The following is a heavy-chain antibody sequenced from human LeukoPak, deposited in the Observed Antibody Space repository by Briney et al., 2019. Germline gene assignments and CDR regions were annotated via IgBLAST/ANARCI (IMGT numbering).Heavy chain of an antibody. CDR2: IYYSGST. J-gene: IGHJ4*02. D-gene: IGHD1-26*01. CDR1: GGSTSSYY. CDR3: ARLLPLIVGATSYFDY. V-gene: IGHV4-59*08. Sequence: SETLSLTCTVSGGSTSSYYWSWIRQPPGKGLEWIGYIYYSGSTNYNPSLKSRVTISVDTSKNQFSLKLSSVTAADTAVYYCARLLPLIVGATSYFDYWGQGTLVTVSS.